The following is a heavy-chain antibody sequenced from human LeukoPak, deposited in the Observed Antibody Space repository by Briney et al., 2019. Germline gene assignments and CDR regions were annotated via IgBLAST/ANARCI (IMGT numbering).Heavy chain of an antibody. CDR3: AGMGRDEENWYFDL. D-gene: IGHD3-16*01. CDR1: GYTFTTFY. V-gene: IGHV1-46*01. Sequence: ASVKVSCKASGYTFTTFYIHWVRQAPGQGLEWMGMISPTGDITTYARKVQGRVTMTRDMSTNTVYMEVNSLRSEDTAAYYCAGMGRDEENWYFDLWGRGTLVTVSS. J-gene: IGHJ2*01. CDR2: ISPTGDIT.